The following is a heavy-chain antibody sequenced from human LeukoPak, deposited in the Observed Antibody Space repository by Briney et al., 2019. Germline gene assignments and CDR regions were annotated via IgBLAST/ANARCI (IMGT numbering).Heavy chain of an antibody. CDR2: ISGSGGTT. D-gene: IGHD2-15*01. V-gene: IGHV3-23*01. CDR1: GFTFSAYD. Sequence: GGSLRLSCAASGFTFSAYDMNWVRQAPGKGLEWVSVISGSGGTTYYADSVKGRFTISRDNSKNTLYLQINSLRAEDTAVYYCAKASGGALWVEYFDYWGQGTLVTVSS. J-gene: IGHJ4*02. CDR3: AKASGGALWVEYFDY.